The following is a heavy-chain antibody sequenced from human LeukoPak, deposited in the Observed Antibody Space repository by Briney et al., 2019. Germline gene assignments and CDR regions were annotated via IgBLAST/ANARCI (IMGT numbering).Heavy chain of an antibody. CDR2: IYPGDSDT. V-gene: IGHV5-51*01. Sequence: GESLKISCKGSGYSFTSYWIGWVRQMPGKGLEWMGIIYPGDSDTRYSPSFQGQVTISADKSISAAYLQWSSLKASDTAMYYCARLPVVPAAIGYYYYHMDVWGKGTTVTVSS. CDR1: GYSFTSYW. CDR3: ARLPVVPAAIGYYYYHMDV. D-gene: IGHD2-2*01. J-gene: IGHJ6*03.